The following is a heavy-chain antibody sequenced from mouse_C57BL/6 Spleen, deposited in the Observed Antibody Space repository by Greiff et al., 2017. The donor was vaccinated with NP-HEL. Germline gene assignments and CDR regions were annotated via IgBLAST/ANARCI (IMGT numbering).Heavy chain of an antibody. CDR3: AGSSYVSSFMDY. D-gene: IGHD1-1*01. CDR1: GYAFSSSW. CDR2: IYPGDGDT. J-gene: IGHJ4*01. V-gene: IGHV1-82*01. Sequence: QVQLQQSGPELVKPGASVKISCKASGYAFSSSWMNWVKQRPGKGLEWIGRIYPGDGDTNYNGKFKGKATLTADKSSSTAYMQLSSLTSEDSAVYFCAGSSYVSSFMDYWGQGTSVTVSS.